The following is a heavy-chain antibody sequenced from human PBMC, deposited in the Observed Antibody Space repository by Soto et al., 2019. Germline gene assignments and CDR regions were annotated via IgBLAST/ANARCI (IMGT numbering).Heavy chain of an antibody. D-gene: IGHD4-4*01. CDR3: ARVHSNYYYYYGMDV. J-gene: IGHJ6*02. CDR1: GFTFSSYD. CDR2: IGTAGDT. Sequence: EVQLVESGGGLVQPGGSLRLSCAASGFTFSSYDMHWVRQATGKGLEWVSAIGTAGDTYYPGSVKGRFTISRENAKNSLYLQMNSLRAEDTAVYYCARVHSNYYYYYGMDVWGQGTTVTVSS. V-gene: IGHV3-13*01.